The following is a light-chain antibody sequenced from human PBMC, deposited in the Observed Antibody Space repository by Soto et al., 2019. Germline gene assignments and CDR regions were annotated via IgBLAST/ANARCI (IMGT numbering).Light chain of an antibody. V-gene: IGKV1-5*03. CDR3: QHYNSYSEA. CDR2: KAS. CDR1: QDIFNY. Sequence: DTQMTQSPSSVSASVGDRVTITCRASQDIFNYLAWYQQKPGKAPKLLIYKASTLKSGVPSRFSGSGSGTEFTLTISSLQPDDFATYYCQHYNSYSEAFGQGTKVDIK. J-gene: IGKJ1*01.